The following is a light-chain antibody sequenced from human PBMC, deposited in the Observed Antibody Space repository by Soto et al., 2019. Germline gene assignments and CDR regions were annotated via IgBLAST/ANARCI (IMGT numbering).Light chain of an antibody. CDR3: QQYGSSRT. J-gene: IGKJ1*01. Sequence: EIVLTQSPGTLSLSPGERATLSCRASQSVSSSYLAWYQQKPGQAPRLLIYGASSRATGIPDRFSGSGSGTDFTRTISRLEPEDFAVYYCQQYGSSRTFGQGTKVEIQ. CDR1: QSVSSSY. V-gene: IGKV3-20*01. CDR2: GAS.